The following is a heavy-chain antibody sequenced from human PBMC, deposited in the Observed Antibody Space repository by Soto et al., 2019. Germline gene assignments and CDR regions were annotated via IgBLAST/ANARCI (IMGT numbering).Heavy chain of an antibody. D-gene: IGHD6-19*01. CDR1: VADINTYS. J-gene: IGHJ6*02. Sequence: SETLSLTCIVSVADINTYSWSWIRQPAGKGLEWIGRIYTSASINYNPSLKGRVTLSVDTSTNQVSLRLASVTAADTAIYYCARDREAGYNFYYGMDVWGQGTTVTVSS. CDR2: IYTSASI. V-gene: IGHV4-4*07. CDR3: ARDREAGYNFYYGMDV.